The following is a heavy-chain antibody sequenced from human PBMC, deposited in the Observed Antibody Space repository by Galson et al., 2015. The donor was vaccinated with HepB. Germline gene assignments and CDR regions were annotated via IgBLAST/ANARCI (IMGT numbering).Heavy chain of an antibody. J-gene: IGHJ6*02. D-gene: IGHD3-3*01. Sequence: SVKVSCKASGYTFTGYYMHWVRQAPGQGLEWMGWINPNSGGTNYAQKFQGWVTMTRDTSISTAYMELSRLRSDDTAVYYCAREEVLEWGTHYYGMDVWGQGTTVTVSS. CDR1: GYTFTGYY. CDR2: INPNSGGT. CDR3: AREEVLEWGTHYYGMDV. V-gene: IGHV1-2*04.